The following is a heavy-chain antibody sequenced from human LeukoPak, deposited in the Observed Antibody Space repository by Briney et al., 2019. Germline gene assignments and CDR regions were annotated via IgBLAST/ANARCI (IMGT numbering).Heavy chain of an antibody. D-gene: IGHD3-10*01. CDR1: GYSFTSYW. J-gene: IGHJ3*02. Sequence: RGESLKISCKGSGYSFTSYWIGWVRQMPGKGLEWMGIIYPGDSDTRYSPSFQGQVTISADKSISTAYLQWSSLKASDTAMYYCARQALGVRGVDAFDIWGQGTMVTVSS. CDR3: ARQALGVRGVDAFDI. V-gene: IGHV5-51*01. CDR2: IYPGDSDT.